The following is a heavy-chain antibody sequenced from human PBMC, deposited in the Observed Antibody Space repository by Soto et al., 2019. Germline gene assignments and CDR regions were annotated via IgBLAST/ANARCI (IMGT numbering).Heavy chain of an antibody. CDR3: ARDSGTGDVVVPAAIAFDI. J-gene: IGHJ3*02. CDR1: GFTFSSYW. V-gene: IGHV3-7*01. D-gene: IGHD2-2*01. Sequence: GGSLRLSCAASGFTFSSYWMSWVRQAPGKGLEWVANIKQDGSEKYYVDSVKGRFTISRDNAKNSLYLQMNSLRAEDTAVYYCARDSGTGDVVVPAAIAFDIWGQGTMVTVSS. CDR2: IKQDGSEK.